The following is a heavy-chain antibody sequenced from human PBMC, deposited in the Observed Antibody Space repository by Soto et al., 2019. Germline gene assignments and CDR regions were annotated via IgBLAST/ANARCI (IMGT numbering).Heavy chain of an antibody. V-gene: IGHV1-18*01. CDR3: ARDLYYSSGRYFDHDAFDI. J-gene: IGHJ3*02. Sequence: QVQLVQSGADVKKPGASVKVSCKASGYNFTSYGISWVRQAPGQGLEWMGWISAHNDRTKYARRFQDRFTMTTETPTSTVYMELGSLRSDDTAVYYCARDLYYSSGRYFDHDAFDIWGQGTVVTVSS. D-gene: IGHD6-19*01. CDR2: ISAHNDRT. CDR1: GYNFTSYG.